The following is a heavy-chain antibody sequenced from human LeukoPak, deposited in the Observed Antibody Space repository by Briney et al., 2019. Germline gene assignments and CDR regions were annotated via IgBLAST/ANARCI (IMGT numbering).Heavy chain of an antibody. Sequence: SETVSLTCTVSGGSITGYYWSWIRQPPGKGLEWIAYMYDSENTNYNPSLKSRVTTSIDTSRNQFSLRLNSVTAADTAVYYCARLRITMVGGLLRGTWYFDLWGRGTLVTVSS. V-gene: IGHV4-59*01. J-gene: IGHJ2*01. D-gene: IGHD3-10*01. CDR3: ARLRITMVGGLLRGTWYFDL. CDR2: MYDSENT. CDR1: GGSITGYY.